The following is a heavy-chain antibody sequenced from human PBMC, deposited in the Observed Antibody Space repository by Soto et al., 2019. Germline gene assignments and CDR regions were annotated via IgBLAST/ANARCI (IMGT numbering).Heavy chain of an antibody. Sequence: EVQLEESGGGLAQPGGSLRLPCAASEFTLRMYWRTWVRQAPGRGLEWVPKKKQDGSKKPYLDSVRGRFTISRDNVRNSLYLLMDSLRAEDTALYYCARDVSPGSSSLYLDAFDIWGQGTMVIVSS. CDR3: ARDVSPGSSSLYLDAFDI. CDR1: EFTLRMYW. V-gene: IGHV3-7*05. CDR2: KKQDGSKK. D-gene: IGHD6-13*01. J-gene: IGHJ3*02.